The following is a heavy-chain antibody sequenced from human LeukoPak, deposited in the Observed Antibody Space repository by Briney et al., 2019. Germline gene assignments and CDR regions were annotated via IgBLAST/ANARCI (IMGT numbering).Heavy chain of an antibody. CDR1: GGSFSGYY. CDR3: ARKRYYYDIGFDY. J-gene: IGHJ4*02. Sequence: SETLSLTCAVYGGSFSGYYWSWIRQPPGKGLEWIGEINHSGSTNYNPSLKSRVTISVDTSKNQFSLKLSSVTAADTAVYYCARKRYYYDIGFDYWGQGTLVTVSS. CDR2: INHSGST. D-gene: IGHD3-22*01. V-gene: IGHV4-34*01.